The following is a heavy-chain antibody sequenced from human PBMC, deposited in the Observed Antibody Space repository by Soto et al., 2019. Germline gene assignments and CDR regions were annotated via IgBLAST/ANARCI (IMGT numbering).Heavy chain of an antibody. CDR3: ARSGSRYYDSSVDFDY. V-gene: IGHV1-3*01. CDR2: INAGNGNT. J-gene: IGHJ4*02. D-gene: IGHD3-22*01. CDR1: GYTFTSYA. Sequence: ASVKVSCKASGYTFTSYAMHWVRQAPGQRLEWMGWINAGNGNTKYSQKFQGRVTITRDTSASTAYMELSSLRSEDTAVYYCARSGSRYYDSSVDFDYWGQGTLVTVSA.